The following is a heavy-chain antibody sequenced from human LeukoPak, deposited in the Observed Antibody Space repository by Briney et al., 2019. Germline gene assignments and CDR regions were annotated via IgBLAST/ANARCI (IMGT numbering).Heavy chain of an antibody. CDR3: ARGYISEQLALIYFDY. D-gene: IGHD6-6*01. Sequence: ASVKVSCKASGYTFTGYYMHWVRQAPGQGLEWMGWINPNSGGTNYAQKSQGRVTMTRDTSISTAYMALSRLRSDDTAVYYCARGYISEQLALIYFDYWGQGTLVTVSS. V-gene: IGHV1-2*02. CDR1: GYTFTGYY. CDR2: INPNSGGT. J-gene: IGHJ4*02.